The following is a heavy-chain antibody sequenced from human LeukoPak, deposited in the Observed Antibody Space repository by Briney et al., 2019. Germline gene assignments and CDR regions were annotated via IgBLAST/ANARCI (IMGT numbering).Heavy chain of an antibody. CDR3: ARYTGDDFWSGYFGMDV. J-gene: IGHJ6*04. CDR1: GFTFVDYA. Sequence: PGGSLRLSCAASGFTFVDYAMHWVRQAPGKGLEWVSGISWNSGSIGYAGSVKGRFTISRDNAKNSLYLQMNSLRAEDTAVYYCARYTGDDFWSGYFGMDVWGKGTTVTVSS. V-gene: IGHV3-9*01. D-gene: IGHD3-3*01. CDR2: ISWNSGSI.